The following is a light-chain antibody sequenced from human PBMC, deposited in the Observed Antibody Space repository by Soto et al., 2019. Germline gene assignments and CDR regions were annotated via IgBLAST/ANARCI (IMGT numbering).Light chain of an antibody. V-gene: IGLV2-14*01. Sequence: QSALTQSASVSGSPGQSITISCTGTSSDIGGYKFVSWYQQHPGKAPKLIIYEVNNRPSGISNRFSGSKSGNTASLTISGFQAEDEADYYCSSYISTNTLGFGGGTKVTVL. CDR3: SSYISTNTLG. CDR2: EVN. J-gene: IGLJ3*02. CDR1: SSDIGGYKF.